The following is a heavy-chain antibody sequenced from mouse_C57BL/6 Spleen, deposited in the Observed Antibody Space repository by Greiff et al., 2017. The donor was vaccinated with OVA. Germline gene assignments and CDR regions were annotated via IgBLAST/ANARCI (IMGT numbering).Heavy chain of an antibody. J-gene: IGHJ2*01. V-gene: IGHV1-26*01. Sequence: VQLQQSGPELVKPGASVKISCKASGYTFTDYYMNWVKQSHGKSLEWIGDINPNNGGTSYNQKFKGKATLTVDKSSSTAYMELRSLTSEDSAVYYCARRDCYYWGQGTTLTVSS. CDR3: ARRDCYY. D-gene: IGHD3-3*01. CDR1: GYTFTDYY. CDR2: INPNNGGT.